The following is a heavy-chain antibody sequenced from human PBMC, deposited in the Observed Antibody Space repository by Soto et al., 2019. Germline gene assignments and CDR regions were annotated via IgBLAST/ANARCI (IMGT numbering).Heavy chain of an antibody. CDR1: GYTFTRYG. D-gene: IGHD6-13*01. J-gene: IGHJ6*02. CDR3: ARDPGAATSVGYYYYGMDV. Sequence: AALKVSCKASGYTFTRYGICWVRQAHGQGLEWMGWISAYNGNTNYGQKLQCWVTMTRDTSISTAYMELSRLRSDDTAVYYCARDPGAATSVGYYYYGMDVWGQGTTVTVSS. V-gene: IGHV1-18*01. CDR2: ISAYNGNT.